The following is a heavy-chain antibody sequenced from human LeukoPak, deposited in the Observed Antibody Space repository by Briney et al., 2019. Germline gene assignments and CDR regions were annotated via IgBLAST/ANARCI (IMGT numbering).Heavy chain of an antibody. CDR3: ARVGSTSQGGEDY. V-gene: IGHV3-7*03. Sequence: PGGSLRLSCAASGFTFSSYWMTWVRQAPGKGLEWVANMNQNGGEKYYVDSVKGRFTISRDNAKNSLYLQMNSLTAEATAVYYCARVGSTSQGGEDYWGQGTLVTVSS. CDR1: GFTFSSYW. J-gene: IGHJ4*02. D-gene: IGHD6-6*01. CDR2: MNQNGGEK.